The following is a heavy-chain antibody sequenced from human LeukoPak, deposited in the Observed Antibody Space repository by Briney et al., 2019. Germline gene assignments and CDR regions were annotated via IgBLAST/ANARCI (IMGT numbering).Heavy chain of an antibody. CDR1: GFTFSSYA. V-gene: IGHV3-23*01. D-gene: IGHD3-10*01. CDR3: AKDMGFGDPPHGY. CDR2: ITGSGGAT. J-gene: IGHJ4*02. Sequence: QTGGSLRLSCAASGFTFSSYAMTWVRQAPGKGLEWVSSITGSGGATYYADSVEGRFTISRDNSKNTLYLQMNSLGAEDTAVYYCAKDMGFGDPPHGYWGQGTLVTVSS.